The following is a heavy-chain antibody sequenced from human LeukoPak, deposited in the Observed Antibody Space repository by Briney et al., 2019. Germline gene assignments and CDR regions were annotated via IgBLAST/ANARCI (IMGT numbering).Heavy chain of an antibody. CDR3: ATPLDYYDRSDSHQGGD. D-gene: IGHD3-22*01. CDR1: GFTFSNYG. CDR2: IWHDGGNK. J-gene: IGHJ4*02. Sequence: GGSLRLSCAASGFTFSNYGMHWVRQAPGKGLEWVAVIWHDGGNKYYIDSVKGRFTISRDNAKNSLYLQMNSLRAEDTAVYYCATPLDYYDRSDSHQGGDWGQGTLVTVSS. V-gene: IGHV3-33*03.